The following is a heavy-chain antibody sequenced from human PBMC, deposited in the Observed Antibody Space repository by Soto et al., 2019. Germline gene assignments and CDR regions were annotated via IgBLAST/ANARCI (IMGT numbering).Heavy chain of an antibody. CDR2: MNPNGGNT. CDR3: ARAGRITMIVVVPFGAFDI. CDR1: VYTITIYD. V-gene: IGHV1-8*01. Sequence: VNLSRKASVYTITIYDIDWVRQATGQGLEWMGWMNPNGGNTGDAQKFQGRVTMTRDTATSTVYMELSSLRSEDTAVYYCARAGRITMIVVVPFGAFDIWGQGPM. J-gene: IGHJ3*02. D-gene: IGHD3-22*01.